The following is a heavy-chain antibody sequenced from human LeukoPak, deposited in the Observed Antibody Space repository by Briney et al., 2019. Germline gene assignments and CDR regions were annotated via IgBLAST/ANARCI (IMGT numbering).Heavy chain of an antibody. CDR2: ISYSGTT. CDR3: ARHHREPGIAAAGPPYYFDY. CDR1: GGSISTYY. D-gene: IGHD6-13*01. V-gene: IGHV4-59*08. J-gene: IGHJ4*02. Sequence: PSESLSLTCTVSGGSISTYYWSWIRQPPGKGLEWIGYISYSGTTNYNPSLKSRVTISVDTSKNQFSLKLSSVTAADTAVYYCARHHREPGIAAAGPPYYFDYWGQGTLVTVSS.